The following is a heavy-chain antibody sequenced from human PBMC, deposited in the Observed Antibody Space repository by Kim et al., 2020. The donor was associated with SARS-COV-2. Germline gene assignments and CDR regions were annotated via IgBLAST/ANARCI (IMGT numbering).Heavy chain of an antibody. J-gene: IGHJ5*02. CDR1: GGSISSSSYY. Sequence: SETLSLTCTVSGGSISSSSYYWGWIRQPPGKGLEWIGSIYYSGSTNYNPSLKSRVTISVDTSKNQFSLKLSSVTAADTAVYYCASRGVLRYFDWLSINNWFDPWGQGTLVTVSS. CDR3: ASRGVLRYFDWLSINNWFDP. D-gene: IGHD3-9*01. CDR2: IYYSGST. V-gene: IGHV4-39*01.